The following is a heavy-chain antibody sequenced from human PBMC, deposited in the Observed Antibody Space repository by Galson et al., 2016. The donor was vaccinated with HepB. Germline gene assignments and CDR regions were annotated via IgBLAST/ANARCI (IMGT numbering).Heavy chain of an antibody. CDR1: GGSFSGYH. Sequence: SETLSLTCAVYGGSFSGYHWSWIRQPPGKGLEWIGEINHSGSTNYNPSLKSRVIISIDTSKNQFSLKLSSVTAADTAAYYCARGPNFFRRRYYYDSSGALHIWGQGTLVTVSS. J-gene: IGHJ3*02. CDR2: INHSGST. D-gene: IGHD3-22*01. CDR3: ARGPNFFRRRYYYDSSGALHI. V-gene: IGHV4-34*01.